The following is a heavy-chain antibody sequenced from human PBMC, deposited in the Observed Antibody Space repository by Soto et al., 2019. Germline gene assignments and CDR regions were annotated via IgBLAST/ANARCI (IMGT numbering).Heavy chain of an antibody. Sequence: PGESLKISCKGSGYSFASYWIGWVRQTPGKGLEWMGIMYPRDSDTRYSPSFQGQVTISADKSINTAYLQWNSLKASDTAMYYCAVRINGNWFGSWGQGTLVTVSS. CDR3: AVRINGNWFGS. CDR1: GYSFASYW. J-gene: IGHJ5*01. V-gene: IGHV5-51*01. CDR2: MYPRDSDT.